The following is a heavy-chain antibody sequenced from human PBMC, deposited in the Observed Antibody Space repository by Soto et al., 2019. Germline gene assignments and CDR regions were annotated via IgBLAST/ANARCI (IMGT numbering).Heavy chain of an antibody. CDR1: GFTFSSYW. CDR2: IRQDGSEK. V-gene: IGHV3-7*01. D-gene: IGHD3-3*01. CDR3: ARANYDFWSGYYTLFLDY. J-gene: IGHJ4*02. Sequence: GGSLRLSCAASGFTFSSYWMSWVRQAPGKGLEWVANIRQDGSEKYYVDSVKGRFTISRDNAKNSLYLQMNSLRAEDTAVYYCARANYDFWSGYYTLFLDYWGQGTLVTVSS.